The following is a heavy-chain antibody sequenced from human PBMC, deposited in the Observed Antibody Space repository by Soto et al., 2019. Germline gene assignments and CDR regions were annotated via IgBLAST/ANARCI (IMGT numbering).Heavy chain of an antibody. CDR1: GGTFSSHT. Sequence: QDQLVQSGAEVKKPGSSVKVSCTASGGTFSSHTFSWVRQAPGQGLEWMGRIIPALGTATYAQKFQGRVTITADESATTVYMELNILRSEDTAVYYCARPDFGDYWYFDLWGRGTLVTVSS. V-gene: IGHV1-69*08. J-gene: IGHJ2*01. D-gene: IGHD4-17*01. CDR3: ARPDFGDYWYFDL. CDR2: IIPALGTA.